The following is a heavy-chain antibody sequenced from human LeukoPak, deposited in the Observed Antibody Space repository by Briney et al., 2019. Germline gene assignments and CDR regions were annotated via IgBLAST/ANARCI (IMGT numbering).Heavy chain of an antibody. CDR1: GFTFSSYS. CDR2: IGTDGDT. Sequence: GGSLRLSCAASGFTFSSYSMNWVRQAPGKGLEWVSAIGTDGDTFYPGSVKGRFTISRDNAENSLYLQMNSLRAEDTAVYYCARIGVDAFDIWGQGTMVTVSS. V-gene: IGHV3-13*01. J-gene: IGHJ3*02. CDR3: ARIGVDAFDI.